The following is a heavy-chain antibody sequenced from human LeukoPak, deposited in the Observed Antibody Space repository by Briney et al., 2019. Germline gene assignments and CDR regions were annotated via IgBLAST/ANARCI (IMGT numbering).Heavy chain of an antibody. Sequence: SGTLSLTCTVSGGSISSGDYYWSWIRQPPGKGLEWIGYTYYSGSTYYNPSLKSRVTISVDTSKNQFSLKLSSVTAADTAVYYCAREDYTNWFDPWGQGTLVTVSS. CDR1: GGSISSGDYY. V-gene: IGHV4-30-4*01. CDR3: AREDYTNWFDP. J-gene: IGHJ5*02. D-gene: IGHD3-3*01. CDR2: TYYSGST.